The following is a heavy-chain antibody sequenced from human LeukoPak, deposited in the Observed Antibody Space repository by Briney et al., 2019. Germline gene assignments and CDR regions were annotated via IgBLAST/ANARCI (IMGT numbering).Heavy chain of an antibody. D-gene: IGHD6-19*01. CDR3: ARSSGWYHRGPDYYYYYMDV. Sequence: GGSLRLSCAASGFSFTTYWMSWVRQAPGKGLEWVANIKQDGTEKYYVDSVKGRFTISRDNAKNSLYLQMNSLRAEDTAVYYCARSSGWYHRGPDYYYYYMDVWGKGTTVTVS. V-gene: IGHV3-7*01. CDR2: IKQDGTEK. CDR1: GFSFTTYW. J-gene: IGHJ6*03.